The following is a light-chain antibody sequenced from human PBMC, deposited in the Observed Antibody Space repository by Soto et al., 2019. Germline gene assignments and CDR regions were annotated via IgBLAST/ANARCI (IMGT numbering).Light chain of an antibody. CDR3: QSYDSSSWV. V-gene: IGLV6-57*01. CDR2: EDN. Sequence: NFMLTQPHSVSESPGKTVTISCTRSSGSIASNYVQWYQQRPGSSSTTVIYEDNQRPSGVPDRFSGSIDSSSNSASLTISGLKTEDEADYYCQSYDSSSWVFGGGTKVTVL. J-gene: IGLJ3*02. CDR1: SGSIASNY.